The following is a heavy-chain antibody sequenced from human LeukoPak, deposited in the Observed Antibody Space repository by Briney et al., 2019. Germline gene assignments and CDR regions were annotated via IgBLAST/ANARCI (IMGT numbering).Heavy chain of an antibody. CDR1: GSSISSYY. CDR3: ASYYYDSSGYYYDY. Sequence: PSETLSLTFTVSGSSISSYYWSWIRQPPGKGLEWIGYIYYSGSTNYNPSLKSRVTISVDTSKNQFSLKLSSVTAADTAVYYCASYYYDSSGYYYDYWGQGTLVTVSS. D-gene: IGHD3-22*01. V-gene: IGHV4-59*08. J-gene: IGHJ4*02. CDR2: IYYSGST.